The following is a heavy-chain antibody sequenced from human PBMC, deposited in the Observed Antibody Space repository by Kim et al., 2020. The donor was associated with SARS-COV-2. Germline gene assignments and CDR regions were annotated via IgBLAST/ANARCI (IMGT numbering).Heavy chain of an antibody. V-gene: IGHV5-51*01. Sequence: DPDTRHSPSFQGHVTISADKSISTAYLQWSSLKASDTAMYYCARNLRMDIWGQGTTVTVSS. CDR2: DPDT. J-gene: IGHJ6*02. CDR3: ARNLRMDI.